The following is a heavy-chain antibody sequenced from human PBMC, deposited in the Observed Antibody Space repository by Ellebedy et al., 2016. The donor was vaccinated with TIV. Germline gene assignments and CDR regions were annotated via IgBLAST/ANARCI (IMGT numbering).Heavy chain of an antibody. Sequence: ASVKVSCXASGYTFTGYYMHWVRQAPGQELEWMGWINPNSGNTGYAQKFQGRVTMTRNTSISTAYMELSSLRSEDTAVYYCATLRAHPYYYMDVWGKGTTVTVSS. CDR3: ATLRAHPYYYMDV. CDR1: GYTFTGYY. CDR2: INPNSGNT. J-gene: IGHJ6*03. V-gene: IGHV1-8*02.